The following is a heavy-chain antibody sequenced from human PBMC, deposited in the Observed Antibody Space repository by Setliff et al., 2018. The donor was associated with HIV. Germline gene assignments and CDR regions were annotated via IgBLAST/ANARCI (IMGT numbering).Heavy chain of an antibody. CDR2: IKSKTDGGTS. D-gene: IGHD3-22*01. J-gene: IGHJ4*02. V-gene: IGHV3-15*01. CDR3: TTDADIDLYYYDSSGYYPFDH. CDR1: AFTFSNAW. Sequence: GGSLRLSCAASAFTFSNAWMSWVRQAPAKGLEWVGRIKSKTDGGTSDYAAPVKGRFTISRDDSKSTLYLQMNSLKTEDTAVYYCTTDADIDLYYYDSSGYYPFDHWGQGTLVTVSS.